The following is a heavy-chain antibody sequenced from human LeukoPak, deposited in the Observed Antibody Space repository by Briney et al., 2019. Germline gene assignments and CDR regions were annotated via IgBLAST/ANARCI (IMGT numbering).Heavy chain of an antibody. CDR1: GFTFSNAW. V-gene: IGHV3-15*01. J-gene: IGHJ4*02. Sequence: KSGGSLRLSCAASGFTFSNAWMSWVRQAPGKGLEWAGRIKSKTDGGTTDYAAPVKGRFTISRDDSKNTLYLQMNSLKTEDTAVYYCTTGHYWGQGTLVTVSS. CDR2: IKSKTDGGTT. CDR3: TTGHY.